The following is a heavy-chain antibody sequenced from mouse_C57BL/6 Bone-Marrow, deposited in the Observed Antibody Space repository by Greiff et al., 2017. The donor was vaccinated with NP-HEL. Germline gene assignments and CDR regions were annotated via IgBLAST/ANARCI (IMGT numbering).Heavy chain of an antibody. CDR1: GYTFTDYE. CDR3: TALKNYYAMDY. CDR2: IDPETGGT. D-gene: IGHD1-3*01. V-gene: IGHV1-15*01. J-gene: IGHJ4*01. Sequence: VQLQQSGAELVRPGASVTLSCKASGYTFTDYEMHWVKQTPVHGLEWIGAIDPETGGTAYNQKFKGKAILTADTSSSTAYMELRSLTSEDSAVYYCTALKNYYAMDYWGQGTSVTVSS.